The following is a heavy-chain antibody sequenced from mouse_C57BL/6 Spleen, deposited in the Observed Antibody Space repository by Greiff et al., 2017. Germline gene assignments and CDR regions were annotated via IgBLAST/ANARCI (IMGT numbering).Heavy chain of an antibody. D-gene: IGHD2-1*01. Sequence: QVQLQQPGAELVKPGASVKMSCKASGYTFTSYWITWVKQRPGQGLEWIGDIYPGSGSTNYNEKLKSKATLTVDTSSSTAYMQLSSLTSEDSAVYYCASYGNYYYYAMDYWGKGTSVTVSS. CDR1: GYTFTSYW. CDR2: IYPGSGST. V-gene: IGHV1-55*01. CDR3: ASYGNYYYYAMDY. J-gene: IGHJ4*01.